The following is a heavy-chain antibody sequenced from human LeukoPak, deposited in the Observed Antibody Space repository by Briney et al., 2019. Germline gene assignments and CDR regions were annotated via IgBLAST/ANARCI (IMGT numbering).Heavy chain of an antibody. J-gene: IGHJ5*02. D-gene: IGHD6-19*01. V-gene: IGHV3-23*01. CDR3: AKVQSRYSSGWYYRSNWFDP. Sequence: GGSLRLSCAASGFTFSSYAMHWVRQAPGKGLEWVSAISGSGGSTYYADSVKGRFTISRDNSKNTLYLQMNSLRAEDTAVYYCAKVQSRYSSGWYYRSNWFDPWGQGTLVTVSS. CDR1: GFTFSSYA. CDR2: ISGSGGST.